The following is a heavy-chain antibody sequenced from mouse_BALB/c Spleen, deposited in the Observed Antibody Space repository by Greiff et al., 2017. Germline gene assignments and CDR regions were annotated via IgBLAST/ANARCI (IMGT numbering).Heavy chain of an antibody. CDR1: GFTFSSYA. Sequence: DVHLVESGGGLVKPGGSLKLSCAASGFTFSSYAMSWVRQSPEKRLEWVAEISSGGSYTYYPDTVTGRFTISRDNAKNTLYLEMSSLRSEDTAMYYCARKTGRGGYFDVWGAGTTVTVSS. CDR2: ISSGGSYT. J-gene: IGHJ1*01. D-gene: IGHD4-1*01. CDR3: ARKTGRGGYFDV. V-gene: IGHV5-9-4*01.